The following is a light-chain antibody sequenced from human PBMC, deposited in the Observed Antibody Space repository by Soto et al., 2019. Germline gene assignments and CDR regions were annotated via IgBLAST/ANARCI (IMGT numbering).Light chain of an antibody. Sequence: QSVLTQPPSVSGTPGLRVNISCSGGISNIGKYTVNWYQQLPGTAPKLFMFNDDKRPSGVPDRFSGSRSGTSASLAISGLQSDDEAVYFCSTWDDSLNGWVFGGGTKLTVL. CDR2: NDD. J-gene: IGLJ3*02. V-gene: IGLV1-44*01. CDR1: ISNIGKYT. CDR3: STWDDSLNGWV.